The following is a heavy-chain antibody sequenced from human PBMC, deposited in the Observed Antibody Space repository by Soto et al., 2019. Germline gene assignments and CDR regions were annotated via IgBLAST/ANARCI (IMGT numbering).Heavy chain of an antibody. D-gene: IGHD7-27*01. J-gene: IGHJ4*02. Sequence: QVQLEESGPGLVMPSQTVSLTCTVSGASISTVKYCWSWIRQSPDMGLEWIGHIYNGGRTYNNPSLESRVTMSVDTSKIQLSLTLSSVSAADTAVYYCARGPSGDKVDSWGQGTLVTVSS. CDR1: GASISTVKYC. CDR2: IYNGGRT. V-gene: IGHV4-30-4*08. CDR3: ARGPSGDKVDS.